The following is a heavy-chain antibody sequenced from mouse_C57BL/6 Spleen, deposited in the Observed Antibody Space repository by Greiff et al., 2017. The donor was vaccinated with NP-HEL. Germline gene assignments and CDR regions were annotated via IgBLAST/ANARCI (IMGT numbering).Heavy chain of an antibody. CDR1: GYTFTSYW. J-gene: IGHJ3*01. CDR2: IHPNSGST. CDR3: ARDSYYSNYEFAY. V-gene: IGHV1-64*01. Sequence: QVQLQQPVAELVKPGASVKLSCKASGYTFTSYWMHWVKQRPGQGLEWIGMIHPNSGSTNYNEKFKSKATLTVDKSSSTAYMQLSSLTSEDSAVYYCARDSYYSNYEFAYWGQGTLVTVSA. D-gene: IGHD2-5*01.